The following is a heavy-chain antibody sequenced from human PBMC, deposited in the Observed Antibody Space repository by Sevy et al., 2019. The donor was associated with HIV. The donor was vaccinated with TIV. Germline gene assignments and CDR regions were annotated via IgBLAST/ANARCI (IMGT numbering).Heavy chain of an antibody. D-gene: IGHD1-26*01. Sequence: GGSLRLSCAASGFTFNDYSMNWVRQAPGKGLEWISYLSYSGTTIFYADSVKGRFTISSDTARNSLFLQMNNLRVDDTAVYYCGRKYSERGGDLDYWGQGTLVTVSS. V-gene: IGHV3-48*01. CDR3: GRKYSERGGDLDY. CDR1: GFTFNDYS. CDR2: LSYSGTTI. J-gene: IGHJ4*02.